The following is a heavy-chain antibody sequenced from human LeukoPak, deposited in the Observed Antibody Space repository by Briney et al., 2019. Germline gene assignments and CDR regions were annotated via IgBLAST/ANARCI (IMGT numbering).Heavy chain of an antibody. CDR1: GFTLSNSN. Sequence: GGSLGLSCAASGFTLSNSNMNWVRQAPGKGLEWVSYISGSISSIYYADSVKGRFTISRDNSKNTLYLQMNSLRAEDTAVYYCARGGYYDSSGYYSYGMDVWGQGTTVTVSS. J-gene: IGHJ6*02. D-gene: IGHD3-22*01. CDR2: ISGSISSI. V-gene: IGHV3-48*01. CDR3: ARGGYYDSSGYYSYGMDV.